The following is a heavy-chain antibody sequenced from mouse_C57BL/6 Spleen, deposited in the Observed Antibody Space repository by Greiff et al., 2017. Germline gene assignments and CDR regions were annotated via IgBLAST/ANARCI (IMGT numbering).Heavy chain of an antibody. J-gene: IGHJ3*01. D-gene: IGHD1-1*01. CDR1: GYTFTSYW. Sequence: QVQLQQPGAELVRPGSSVKLSCKASGYTFTSYWMEWVKQRPGQGLEWIGNIYPSDSETHYNQKFKDKAPLTVDKSSSTAYMQHSSLTSEDSAVYYCARDGDYYGSSYTFAYWGQGTLVTVSA. CDR3: ARDGDYYGSSYTFAY. CDR2: IYPSDSET. V-gene: IGHV1-61*01.